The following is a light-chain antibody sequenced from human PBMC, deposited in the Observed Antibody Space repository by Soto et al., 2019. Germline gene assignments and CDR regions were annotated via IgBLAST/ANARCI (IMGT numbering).Light chain of an antibody. CDR2: DVS. CDR3: NSYTSSSTHV. Sequence: QSGLTQPASVSGSPGQSITISCTGTISDIGGYNYVSWYQQHPGKAPKLMIYDVSKQPSGVSDRFSGSKSGNTASLTISGLQAEDEADYYCNSYTSSSTHVFGTGTKMTVL. J-gene: IGLJ1*01. CDR1: ISDIGGYNY. V-gene: IGLV2-14*01.